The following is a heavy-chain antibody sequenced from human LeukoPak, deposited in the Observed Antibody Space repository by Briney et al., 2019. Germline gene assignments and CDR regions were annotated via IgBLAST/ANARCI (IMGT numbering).Heavy chain of an antibody. V-gene: IGHV3-7*01. CDR2: IKPDGSEK. CDR3: ARGTWWHFDY. D-gene: IGHD2-15*01. CDR1: GFTFIDHY. Sequence: PGGSLRLSCSASGFTFIDHYMSWVRQAPGKGLECVAKIKPDGSEKYYVDSVKGRFTISRDNSKNSLYLQLNSLRAEDTAVYYCARGTWWHFDYWGQGSLVTVSS. J-gene: IGHJ4*02.